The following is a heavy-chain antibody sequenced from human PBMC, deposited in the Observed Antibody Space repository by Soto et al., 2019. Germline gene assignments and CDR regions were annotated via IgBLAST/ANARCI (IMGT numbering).Heavy chain of an antibody. V-gene: IGHV1-69*06. CDR2: IVPLFRTT. CDR3: ARGVYSSTWSNLLDRSGLDV. J-gene: IGHJ6*02. CDR1: GGTFSSYA. D-gene: IGHD6-13*01. Sequence: QVQLVQSGAETKKPGSSVKVSCKTSGGTFSSYAISWVRQAPGQGLEWMGGIVPLFRTTNYAQKFQGRVTITADTSTYTVYMELRGLRSGDTAVYYCARGVYSSTWSNLLDRSGLDVWGQGTTVTVSS.